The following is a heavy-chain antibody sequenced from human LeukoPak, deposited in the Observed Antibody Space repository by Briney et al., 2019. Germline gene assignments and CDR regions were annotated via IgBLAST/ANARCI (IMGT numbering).Heavy chain of an antibody. D-gene: IGHD3-10*01. J-gene: IGHJ4*02. CDR2: VSGSGGNI. CDR3: AGAPNGAGIRFDY. V-gene: IGHV3-23*01. Sequence: PGGSLRLSCAASGFTFSSFAMGWVRQAPGKGLEWVSTVSGSGGNIYYADSVKGRSTISRDNSKHTLYLQMNSLRGEDTAVYYCAGAPNGAGIRFDYWGQGTLVTISS. CDR1: GFTFSSFA.